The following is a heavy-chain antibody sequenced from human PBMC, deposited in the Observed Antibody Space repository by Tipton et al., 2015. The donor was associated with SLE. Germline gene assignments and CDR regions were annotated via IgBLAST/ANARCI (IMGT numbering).Heavy chain of an antibody. CDR2: IHHGGNT. Sequence: TLSLTCTLSGDSIDSDVDSWNWIRQPPGQGLEWIGCIHHGGNTYYTPSLKSPVTISIDTSKNQFSLKLTSVTAADTAVYYCASHEGAQHLVRYCFDYWGQGTLVTVSS. D-gene: IGHD6-13*01. CDR1: GDSIDSDVDS. CDR3: ASHEGAQHLVRYCFDY. V-gene: IGHV4-30-2*01. J-gene: IGHJ4*02.